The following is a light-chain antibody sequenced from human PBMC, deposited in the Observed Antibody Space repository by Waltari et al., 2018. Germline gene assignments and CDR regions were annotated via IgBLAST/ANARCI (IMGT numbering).Light chain of an antibody. V-gene: IGKV1-13*02. Sequence: AIQLTQSPSSLSASVGDRVTITCRASQGISSALAWYQQKPGKAPKLLIYDASSLESGVPLRFSGSGSGTDFTLTISSLQPEDFATYYCQQFNSYPFFGGGTKVEIK. CDR3: QQFNSYPF. CDR1: QGISSA. CDR2: DAS. J-gene: IGKJ4*01.